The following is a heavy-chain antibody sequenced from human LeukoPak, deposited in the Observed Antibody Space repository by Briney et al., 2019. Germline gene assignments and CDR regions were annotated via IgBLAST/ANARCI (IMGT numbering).Heavy chain of an antibody. CDR3: ARDNGGWYFDY. D-gene: IGHD2-8*01. J-gene: IGHJ4*02. CDR2: THPSGTT. V-gene: IGHV4-4*07. Sequence: SETLSLTCTVSGGSISGYYWTWIRQPAGKGLEWIGRTHPSGTTNYNPSLKSRVTMSVDTSENQFSLKLTSVTAADTAVYYCARDNGGWYFDYWGQGTLVTVSS. CDR1: GGSISGYY.